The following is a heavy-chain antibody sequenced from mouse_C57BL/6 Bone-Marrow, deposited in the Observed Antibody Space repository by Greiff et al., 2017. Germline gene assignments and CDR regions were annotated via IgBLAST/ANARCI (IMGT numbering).Heavy chain of an antibody. CDR1: GYSFTGYF. CDR3: SRHYYGSSVWFAY. V-gene: IGHV1-20*01. J-gene: IGHJ3*01. CDR2: INPYNSDT. D-gene: IGHD1-1*01. Sequence: EVQLQQSGPELVKPGDSVKISCKASGYSFTGYFMNWVMQSPGKSLEWIGRINPYNSDTFYNQKFKGKATLTVDKSSSTAHMELRSLTSEDSAVXYCSRHYYGSSVWFAYWGQGTLVTVSA.